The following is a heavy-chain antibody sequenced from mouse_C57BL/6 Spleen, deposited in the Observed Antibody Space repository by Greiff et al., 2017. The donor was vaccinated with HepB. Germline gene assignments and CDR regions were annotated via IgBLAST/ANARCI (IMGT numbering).Heavy chain of an antibody. V-gene: IGHV1-81*01. J-gene: IGHJ4*01. CDR2: IYPRSGNT. Sequence: QVQLKESGAELARPGASVKLSCKASGYTFTSYGISWVKQRTGQGLEWIGEIYPRSGNTYYNEKFKGKATLTADKSSSTAYMELRSLTSEDSAVYFCARRGGNYPYAMDYWGQGTSVTVSS. CDR1: GYTFTSYG. D-gene: IGHD2-1*01. CDR3: ARRGGNYPYAMDY.